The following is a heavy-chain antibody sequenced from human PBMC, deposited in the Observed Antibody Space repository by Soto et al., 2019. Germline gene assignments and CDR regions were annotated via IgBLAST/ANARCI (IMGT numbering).Heavy chain of an antibody. CDR3: GRDDYGIFPY. CDR2: IDPKNGGT. CDR1: GYSISAYY. Sequence: QVQLVQSGTEVKKPGASVKVSCQASGYSISAYYIHWVRQAPGQGLEWMGWIDPKNGGTVSAQKFQGRLTMTQDTSISTVYMDLSGLTSDDTALYYCGRDDYGIFPYWGQGSLVTVSS. V-gene: IGHV1-2*02. J-gene: IGHJ4*02. D-gene: IGHD3-10*01.